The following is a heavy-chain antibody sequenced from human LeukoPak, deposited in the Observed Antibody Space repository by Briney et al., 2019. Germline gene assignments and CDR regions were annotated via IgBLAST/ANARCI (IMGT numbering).Heavy chain of an antibody. CDR1: GLSFISYA. D-gene: IGHD2-15*01. V-gene: IGHV3-23*01. CDR3: AKDDAASRTYFQD. J-gene: IGHJ1*01. Sequence: PGGSLRLSCAAAGLSFISYAMGWVRQAPGKRLEWVSAISAGVGSIYYADSMKVRFTVSRDNSKNTLYLQMNTLRAEDTAVYYCAKDDAASRTYFQDWGQGTLVTVSS. CDR2: ISAGVGSI.